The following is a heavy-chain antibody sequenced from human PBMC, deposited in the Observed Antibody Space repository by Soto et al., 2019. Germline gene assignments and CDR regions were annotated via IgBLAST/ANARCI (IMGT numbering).Heavy chain of an antibody. CDR2: IIPIFGTA. CDR3: ASSIIAIGYYYGMDV. Sequence: VKVSCKASGGTFSSYAISWVRQAPGQGLEWMGGIIPIFGTANYAQKFQGRVTITADKSTSTAYMELSSLRSEDTAVYYCASSIIAIGYYYGMDVWGQGTTVTVSS. J-gene: IGHJ6*02. D-gene: IGHD2-21*01. V-gene: IGHV1-69*06. CDR1: GGTFSSYA.